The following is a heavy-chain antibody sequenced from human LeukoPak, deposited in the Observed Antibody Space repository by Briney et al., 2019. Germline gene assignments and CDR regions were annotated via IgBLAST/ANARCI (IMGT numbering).Heavy chain of an antibody. CDR1: GFTVSSNY. Sequence: GGSLRLSCAASGFTVSSNYMSWVRQAPGKGLEWVSIIYSGGSTYYADSVKGRFTISGDNSKNTLYLQMNSLRAEDTSVYYCARNYYYYLSSGYPTGGYFDLWGRGTLVTVSS. CDR2: IYSGGST. J-gene: IGHJ2*01. D-gene: IGHD3-22*01. V-gene: IGHV3-66*01. CDR3: ARNYYYYLSSGYPTGGYFDL.